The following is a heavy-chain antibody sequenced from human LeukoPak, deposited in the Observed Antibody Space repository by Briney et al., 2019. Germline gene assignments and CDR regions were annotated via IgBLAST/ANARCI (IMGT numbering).Heavy chain of an antibody. V-gene: IGHV4-4*07. D-gene: IGHD3-22*01. CDR1: DGSISSYY. J-gene: IGHJ6*03. Sequence: NPSETLSLTCTVSDGSISSYYWSWIRQPAGKGLEWIGRIYTSGSTNYNPSLKSRVTMSVDTSKNQFSLKLSSVTAADTAVYYCARGDSSGYYYYYMDVWGKGTTVTVSS. CDR2: IYTSGST. CDR3: ARGDSSGYYYYYMDV.